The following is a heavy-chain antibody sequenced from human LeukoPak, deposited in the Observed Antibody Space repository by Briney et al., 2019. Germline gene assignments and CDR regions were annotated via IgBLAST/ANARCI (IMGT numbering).Heavy chain of an antibody. Sequence: GGSLRLSCAASGFTVSSNYMSWVRQAPGKGLEWVSVIYTGGGTYYADSVKGRFTISRDNAKNSLYLQMNSLRAEDTAVYYCARDRGYSTFDYWGQGTLVTVSS. J-gene: IGHJ4*02. CDR1: GFTVSSNY. V-gene: IGHV3-53*01. CDR2: IYTGGGT. D-gene: IGHD3-22*01. CDR3: ARDRGYSTFDY.